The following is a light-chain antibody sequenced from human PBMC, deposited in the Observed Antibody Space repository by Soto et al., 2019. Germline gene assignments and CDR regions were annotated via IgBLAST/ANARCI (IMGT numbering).Light chain of an antibody. Sequence: AIRMTQSPSSLSASTGDRVTITCRARQGISSYLAWYQQKPGKAPKLLIYDASTLQSGVPSRFSGSGSGTDFTLTISCMQSEDFATYSCQQYYSYPRTFGQGTKVEIK. CDR2: DAS. V-gene: IGKV1-8*01. J-gene: IGKJ1*01. CDR1: QGISSY. CDR3: QQYYSYPRT.